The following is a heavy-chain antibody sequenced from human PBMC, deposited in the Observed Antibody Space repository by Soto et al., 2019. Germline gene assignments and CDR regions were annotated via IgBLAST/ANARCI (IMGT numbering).Heavy chain of an antibody. J-gene: IGHJ6*02. Sequence: SETLSLTCTVSGDSIRSGDHYWSWIRQPPGKGLEWIGYIYYSGNTYYNPSLKSRITISADMSKNQFSLKLSSVTAADTAVYYCARLKGAATRYYYYGMDAWGQGTTVTVSS. CDR3: ARLKGAATRYYYYGMDA. V-gene: IGHV4-30-4*01. CDR1: GDSIRSGDHY. D-gene: IGHD2-15*01. CDR2: IYYSGNT.